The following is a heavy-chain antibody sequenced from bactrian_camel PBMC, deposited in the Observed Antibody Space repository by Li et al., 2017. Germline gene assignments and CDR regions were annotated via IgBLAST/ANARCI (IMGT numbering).Heavy chain of an antibody. Sequence: HVQLVESGGGSVQAGGSLRLSCTASSRYAYSSYCLGWFRQAPGKEREAVAAVKRDGTPSYADSVKGRFTISKDNAKNTLYLQMDSLRTEDTAMYYCASDPCSTFRGLGQDEYDYWGQGTQVTVS. CDR2: VKRDGTP. J-gene: IGHJ4*01. D-gene: IGHD1*01. CDR1: RYAYSSYC. CDR3: ASDPCSTFRGLGQDEYDY. V-gene: IGHV3S57*01.